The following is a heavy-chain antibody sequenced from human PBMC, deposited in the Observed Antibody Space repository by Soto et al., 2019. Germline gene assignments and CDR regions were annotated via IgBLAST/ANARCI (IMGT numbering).Heavy chain of an antibody. V-gene: IGHV1-8*02. J-gene: IGHJ5*02. D-gene: IGHD6-13*01. CDR3: ARMASAGTLNWFDP. CDR2: MNPGSGKT. CDR1: GYTFINFD. Sequence: QVQLVQSGAEVKEPGASVRVSCKASGYTFINFDISWVRQAAGQGLDWLGWMNPGSGKTGYASKFQGRVAMTRDVSTGTSHLELSSLTSDDTAIYYCARMASAGTLNWFDPWGQGTLVTVSS.